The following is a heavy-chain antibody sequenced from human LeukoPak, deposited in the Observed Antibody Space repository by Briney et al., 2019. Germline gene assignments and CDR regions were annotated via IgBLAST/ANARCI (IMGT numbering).Heavy chain of an antibody. J-gene: IGHJ6*02. D-gene: IGHD2-2*01. V-gene: IGHV4-4*02. CDR1: GGSISSSNW. Sequence: SETLSLTCAVSGGSISSSNWWSWVRPPPGKGLEWIGENYHSGSTNYNPSLKSRVTISVDKSKNQFSLKLSSVTAADTAVYYCARAEDIVVVPAAMFSYYYYGMDVWGQGTTVTV. CDR3: ARAEDIVVVPAAMFSYYYYGMDV. CDR2: NYHSGST.